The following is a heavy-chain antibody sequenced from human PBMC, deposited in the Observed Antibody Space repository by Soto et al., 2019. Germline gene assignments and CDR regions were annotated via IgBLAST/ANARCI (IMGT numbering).Heavy chain of an antibody. Sequence: TSETLSLTCTVSGGSLSSGAYYWSWIRQPPGKGLEWIGYIYYSGSTNYNPSLKSRVTISVDTSKNQFSLKLSSVTAADTAVYYCARVGDGYNNNWFDPWGQGTLVTVSS. CDR1: GGSLSSGAYY. CDR3: ARVGDGYNNNWFDP. J-gene: IGHJ5*02. V-gene: IGHV4-61*08. D-gene: IGHD5-12*01. CDR2: IYYSGST.